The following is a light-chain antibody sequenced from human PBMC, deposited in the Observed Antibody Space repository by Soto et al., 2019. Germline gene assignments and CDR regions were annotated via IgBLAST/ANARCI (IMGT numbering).Light chain of an antibody. V-gene: IGKV3-20*01. CDR2: GTS. J-gene: IGKJ1*01. CDR1: QSVSSTN. CDR3: QQFVTSGWT. Sequence: EIVLTQSPGTLSVSPGERATLSCRASQSVSSTNFAWYQQKPGQAPRLLIYGTSTRAVGIPARFSGSGSVTDFTLTINRLEPEDFAVYYCQQFVTSGWTFGQGTKVEIK.